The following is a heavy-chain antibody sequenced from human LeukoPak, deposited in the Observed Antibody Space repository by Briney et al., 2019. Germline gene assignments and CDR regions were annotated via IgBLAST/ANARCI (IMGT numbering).Heavy chain of an antibody. CDR1: GSSFSTYY. Sequence: SETLSLTCSVSGSSFSTYYWSWIRQPPGKGLKWIGYIYYSGITNYNPPLKSRVTISVDTSKNQFSLKLRSVTAADTAVYYCARAPPSWDKAMGQFDYWGQGTLVTVSS. CDR3: ARAPPSWDKAMGQFDY. J-gene: IGHJ4*02. CDR2: IYYSGIT. V-gene: IGHV4-59*01. D-gene: IGHD5-18*01.